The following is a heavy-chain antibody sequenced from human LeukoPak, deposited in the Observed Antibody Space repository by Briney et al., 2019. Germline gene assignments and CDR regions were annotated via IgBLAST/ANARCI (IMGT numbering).Heavy chain of an antibody. D-gene: IGHD3-9*01. V-gene: IGHV4-31*03. CDR1: GGSISSGGYY. CDR3: ARVWSNRVGTITISPLGFDP. J-gene: IGHJ5*02. CDR2: IYYRGST. Sequence: SQTLSLTCTVSGGSISSGGYYWSWIRQHPGKGLEGIGYIYYRGSTYYNPSLKSRVTISVDTSKNQFSLKLSSVTAADTAVYYCARVWSNRVGTITISPLGFDPWGQGTLVTVSS.